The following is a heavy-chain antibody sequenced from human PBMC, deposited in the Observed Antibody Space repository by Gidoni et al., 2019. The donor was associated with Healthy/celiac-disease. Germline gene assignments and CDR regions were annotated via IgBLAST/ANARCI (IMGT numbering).Heavy chain of an antibody. V-gene: IGHV3-49*05. J-gene: IGHJ4*02. Sequence: EVQLVESGGGLVKPGRSLRLSCTASGFTFGAYSRSWFRQAPGKGLEWVGFIRSKAYGGTTEYAASVKGRFTISRDDSKSIAYLQMNSLKTEDTAVYYCTRARNSGSSKSPREFDYWGQGTLVTVSS. CDR3: TRARNSGSSKSPREFDY. CDR1: GFTFGAYS. D-gene: IGHD1-26*01. CDR2: IRSKAYGGTT.